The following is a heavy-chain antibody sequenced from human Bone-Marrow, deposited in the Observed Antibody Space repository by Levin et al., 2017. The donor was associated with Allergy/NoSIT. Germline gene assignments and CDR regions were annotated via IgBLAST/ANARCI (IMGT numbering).Heavy chain of an antibody. CDR3: ARMNLAANWFDP. Sequence: KVSCRTSGYTFTGHWIGWVRQMPGKGLEWMGIIYPSDSDTRYSPSFEGQVTISVDTSITTAYLQWNSLKTSDTAIYYCARMNLAANWFDPWGQGTLVPVSP. CDR2: IYPSDSDT. J-gene: IGHJ5*02. V-gene: IGHV5-51*01. D-gene: IGHD3-16*01. CDR1: GYTFTGHW.